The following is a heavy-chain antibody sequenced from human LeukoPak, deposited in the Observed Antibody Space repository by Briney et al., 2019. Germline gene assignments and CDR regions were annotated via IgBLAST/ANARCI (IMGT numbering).Heavy chain of an antibody. D-gene: IGHD2/OR15-2a*01. V-gene: IGHV3-30*12. CDR3: ARDWFHAIDY. Sequence: PGGSLRLSCVASGFTYSHNGMHWVRQAPGKGLEWVTVISYDGSNQYYADSVKGRFTISRDNAKNTLYLQMNSLRAEDTAVYYCARDWFHAIDYWGQGTLVTVSS. CDR2: ISYDGSNQ. J-gene: IGHJ4*02. CDR1: GFTYSHNG.